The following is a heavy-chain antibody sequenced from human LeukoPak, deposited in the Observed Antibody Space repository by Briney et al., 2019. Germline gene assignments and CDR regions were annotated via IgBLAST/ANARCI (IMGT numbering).Heavy chain of an antibody. CDR1: GYTFTSYD. D-gene: IGHD6-13*01. CDR2: MNPNSGNT. CDR3: ARGILRQQLVHTY. J-gene: IGHJ4*02. V-gene: IGHV1-8*01. Sequence: ASVKVSCKASGYTFTSYDINWVRQAAGQGLEWMGWMNPNSGNTGYAQKFQGRVTMTRNTSISTAYMELSSLRSEDTAVYYCARGILRQQLVHTYWGQGTLVTVSS.